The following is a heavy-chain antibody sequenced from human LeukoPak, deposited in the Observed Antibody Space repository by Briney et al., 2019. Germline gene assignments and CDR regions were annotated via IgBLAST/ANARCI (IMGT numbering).Heavy chain of an antibody. CDR2: IYYSGST. J-gene: IGHJ4*02. V-gene: IGHV4-39*01. CDR3: AGLAVAGKLDY. D-gene: IGHD6-19*01. Sequence: PSETLSLTCTVSGGSISSSSYYWGWIRQPPGKGLEWIGSIYYSGSTYYNPSLKSRVTISVDTSKNQFSLKLSSVTAADTAVYYCAGLAVAGKLDYWGQGTLVTVSS. CDR1: GGSISSSSYY.